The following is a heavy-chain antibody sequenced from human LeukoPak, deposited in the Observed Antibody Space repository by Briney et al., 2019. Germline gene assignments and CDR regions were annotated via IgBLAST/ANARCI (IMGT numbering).Heavy chain of an antibody. CDR2: INHSGST. Sequence: SETLSLTCAVYGGSFSGYYWSWIRQPPGKGLEWIGEINHSGSTNYNPSLKSRVTISVDTSKNQFSLKLSSVTAADTAVYYCARRGQLLPYYYYYMDVWGKGTTVTVSS. CDR3: ARRGQLLPYYYYYMDV. CDR1: GGSFSGYY. J-gene: IGHJ6*03. V-gene: IGHV4-34*01. D-gene: IGHD6-13*01.